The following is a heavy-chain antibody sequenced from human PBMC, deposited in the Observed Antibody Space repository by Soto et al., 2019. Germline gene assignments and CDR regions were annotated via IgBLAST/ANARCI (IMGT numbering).Heavy chain of an antibody. CDR2: IRDSGGST. CDR1: GFTFSSNA. D-gene: IGHD3-22*01. Sequence: EVQLLESGGGLVQPGGSLRLSCVASGFTFSSNAMSWVRQAPGKGLEWVSAIRDSGGSTYYADPVKGRFTISRDKSKNTLYLQMNSLRAEDTAVYYCAKLYDSSGYYYFQHWGQGTLVTVSS. J-gene: IGHJ1*01. V-gene: IGHV3-23*01. CDR3: AKLYDSSGYYYFQH.